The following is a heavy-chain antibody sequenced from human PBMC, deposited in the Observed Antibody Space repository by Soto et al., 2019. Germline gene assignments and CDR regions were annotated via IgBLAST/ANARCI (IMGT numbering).Heavy chain of an antibody. CDR2: ISSSGYSA. Sequence: EVQLLESGGALVQPGVSLSLSCAASGFTYNNYAMGWVRQAPGKGLEWVSAISSSGYSAYYADSVKGRFTISRDNSRNTMFLQMNKLSAEDTAVYYCAKGSVVVAAKFASWGQGTQVTVSS. V-gene: IGHV3-23*01. CDR1: GFTYNNYA. J-gene: IGHJ4*02. CDR3: AKGSVVVAAKFAS. D-gene: IGHD2-21*02.